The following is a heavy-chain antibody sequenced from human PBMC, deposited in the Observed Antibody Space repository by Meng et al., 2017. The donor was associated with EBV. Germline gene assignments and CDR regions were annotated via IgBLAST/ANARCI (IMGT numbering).Heavy chain of an antibody. Sequence: VPLAQCCTGWYSVMSSVKFTCNGSGYTFRNYATHLMQNGPGPGLDWMGWFNTYVCKDTFAQGFPGLFVCSLATPVTTSHLQISVLKTEDRAFYYCDRGVEENGSHYPFDSWGQGTLVTVSS. D-gene: IGHD1-1*01. V-gene: IGHV7-4-1*02. CDR1: GYTFRNYA. J-gene: IGHJ4*02. CDR2: FNTYVCKD. CDR3: DRGVEENGSHYPFDS.